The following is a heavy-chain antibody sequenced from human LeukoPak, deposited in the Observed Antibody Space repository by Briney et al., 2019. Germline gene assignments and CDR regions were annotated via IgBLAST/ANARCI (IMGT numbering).Heavy chain of an antibody. Sequence: GGSLRLSCAASGFTFSSYALSWVRQAPGKGLECASAISGSGGSTYSADSLKGRFTISRDNSKNTLYLQINSLRADDTAVFYCARGGLGSAFDNWGQGTLVTVSS. CDR1: GFTFSSYA. J-gene: IGHJ4*02. D-gene: IGHD6-19*01. V-gene: IGHV3-23*01. CDR3: ARGGLGSAFDN. CDR2: ISGSGGST.